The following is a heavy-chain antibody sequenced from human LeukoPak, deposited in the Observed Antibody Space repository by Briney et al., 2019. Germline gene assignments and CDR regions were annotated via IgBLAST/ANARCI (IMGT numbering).Heavy chain of an antibody. CDR3: AKDSGGPDDYYYYYMDV. CDR2: IRYDGSNK. Sequence: GGSLRLSCAASGFTFSSYGMHWVRQAPGKGLEWVAFIRYDGSNKYYADSVKGRFTISRDNSKNTLYLQMSSLRAEDTAVYYCAKDSGGPDDYYYYYMDVWGKGTTVTVSS. J-gene: IGHJ6*03. V-gene: IGHV3-30*02. D-gene: IGHD3-10*01. CDR1: GFTFSSYG.